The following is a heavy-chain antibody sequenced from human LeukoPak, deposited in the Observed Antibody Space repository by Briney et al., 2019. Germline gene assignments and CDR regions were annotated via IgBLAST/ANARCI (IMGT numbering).Heavy chain of an antibody. Sequence: GGSLRLSCAASGFTFSDYYMSWIRQAPGKGLEWVSYISSSGSTIYYADSVKGRFTISRDNAKNSLYLQMNSLRAEDTAVYYCARDVSVTAITTYYYYGMDVWGQGTTVTVSS. CDR1: GFTFSDYY. J-gene: IGHJ6*02. CDR3: ARDVSVTAITTYYYYGMDV. V-gene: IGHV3-11*01. D-gene: IGHD2-21*02. CDR2: ISSSGSTI.